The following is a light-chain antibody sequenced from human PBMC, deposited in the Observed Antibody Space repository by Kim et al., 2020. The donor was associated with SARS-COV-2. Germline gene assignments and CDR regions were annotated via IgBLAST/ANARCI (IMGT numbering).Light chain of an antibody. CDR1: QSISSW. CDR2: AAS. Sequence: SASVGDIVTITCRASQSISSWLAWYQQKPGKAPMVLIYAASSLQSGVPARFSGSGSGTDFTLTISSLQPEDFATYYCQQTNSFPNTFGQGTKLEIK. J-gene: IGKJ2*01. CDR3: QQTNSFPNT. V-gene: IGKV1-12*01.